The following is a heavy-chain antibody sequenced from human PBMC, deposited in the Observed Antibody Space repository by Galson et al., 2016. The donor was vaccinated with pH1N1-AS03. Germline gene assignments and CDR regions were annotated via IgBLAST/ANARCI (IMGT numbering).Heavy chain of an antibody. CDR1: GGSINSYY. D-gene: IGHD2-21*01. CDR2: IYYTGDI. J-gene: IGHJ6*02. Sequence: SETLSLTCTVSGGSINSYYWTWIRQPPGKGLEWIGQIYYTGDIIYTPSLRSRVTISVDTSKNQLSLSLSSVTAADTAVYCCGRHLRNSYSMDVWGLGTTVTVSS. V-gene: IGHV4-59*08. CDR3: GRHLRNSYSMDV.